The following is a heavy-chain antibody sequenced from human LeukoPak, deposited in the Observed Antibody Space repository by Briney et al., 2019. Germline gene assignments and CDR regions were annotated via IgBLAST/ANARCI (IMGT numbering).Heavy chain of an antibody. V-gene: IGHV4-38-2*02. D-gene: IGHD3-22*01. J-gene: IGHJ4*02. CDR1: GYSISSGYD. Sequence: SETLSLTCTVSGYSISSGYDWGWMRQAPGKGLEWLGSISQSGNTYNNPSLKSRVTLSVDTSKNQVSLKMNSVTAPDTAVYYCASWPFYYGKSGYDYWGQGTLVTVSS. CDR2: ISQSGNT. CDR3: ASWPFYYGKSGYDY.